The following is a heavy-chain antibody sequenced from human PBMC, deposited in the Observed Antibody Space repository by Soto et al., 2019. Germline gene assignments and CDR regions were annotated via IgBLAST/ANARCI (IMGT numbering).Heavy chain of an antibody. J-gene: IGHJ6*02. CDR2: INAGNGNT. V-gene: IGHV1-3*01. Sequence: QVQLVQSGAEVKKPGASVKVSCKASGYTFTSYAMHWVRQAPGQRLEWMGWINAGNGNTKYSQKFQGRVTITRDTSASTAYMELSSLRSEDTDVYYCARRSRGIYYYYYGMDVWGQGTTVTVSS. CDR1: GYTFTSYA. CDR3: ARRSRGIYYYYYGMDV. D-gene: IGHD2-15*01.